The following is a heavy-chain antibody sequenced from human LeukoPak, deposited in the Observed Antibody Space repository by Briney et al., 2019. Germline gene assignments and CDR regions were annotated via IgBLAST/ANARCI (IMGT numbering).Heavy chain of an antibody. CDR1: GFTFTSSA. D-gene: IGHD2-2*01. CDR3: AAARYCGRTSGPPSHTYGMDL. CDR2: IVVGSGNT. J-gene: IGHJ6*02. Sequence: SVKVSCKASGFTFTSSAMQWVRQARGQRLEWIGWIVVGSGNTNYAQKFQERVTITRDMSTSTAYMELSSLRSEDTAVYYCAAARYCGRTSGPPSHTYGMDLWGHGTPVTVSS. V-gene: IGHV1-58*02.